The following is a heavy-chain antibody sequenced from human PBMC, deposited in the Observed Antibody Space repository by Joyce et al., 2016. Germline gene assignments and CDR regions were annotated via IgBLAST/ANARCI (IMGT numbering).Heavy chain of an antibody. V-gene: IGHV4-39*01. Sequence: QQQLQESGPGLVKPSETLSLTCTVSGDSISSRSYYWGWIRQPPGKGLEWIGSAYYMGNTYDNPSLKSRVTISVDTSKNKFSLKLNSVTAADTAVYYCARHDGVSHIVVVWGQGTLVTVSS. CDR1: GDSISSRSYY. J-gene: IGHJ1*01. D-gene: IGHD2-21*01. CDR3: ARHDGVSHIVVV. CDR2: AYYMGNT.